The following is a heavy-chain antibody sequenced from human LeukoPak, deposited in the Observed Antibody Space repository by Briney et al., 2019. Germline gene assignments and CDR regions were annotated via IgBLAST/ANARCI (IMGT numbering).Heavy chain of an antibody. J-gene: IGHJ5*02. Sequence: SETLSLTCTVSGGSISSHYWSWIRQPPGKGLEWIGYIYYSGSTNYNPSLKSRVTISVDTSKNQFSLKLSSVTAADTAVYYCASSGYSSSWSRDWFGPWGQGTLVTVSS. CDR1: GGSISSHY. V-gene: IGHV4-59*11. CDR2: IYYSGST. D-gene: IGHD6-13*01. CDR3: ASSGYSSSWSRDWFGP.